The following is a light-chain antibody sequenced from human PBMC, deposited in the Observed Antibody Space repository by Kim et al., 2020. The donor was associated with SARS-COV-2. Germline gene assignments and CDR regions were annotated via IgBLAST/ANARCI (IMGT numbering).Light chain of an antibody. CDR3: SSHTTSSTYV. Sequence: GHSITNSCTGTSSDVGYYKSVSWYQQHPGKAPKLIIYDGSERASGVSNRFSGSQSGNTASLTVSGLRAEDEADYYCSSHTTSSTYVFGSGTKVTVL. CDR1: SSDVGYYKS. J-gene: IGLJ1*01. V-gene: IGLV2-14*03. CDR2: DGS.